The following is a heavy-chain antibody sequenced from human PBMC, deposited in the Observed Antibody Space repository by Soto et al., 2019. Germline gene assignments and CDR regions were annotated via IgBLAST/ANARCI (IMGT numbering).Heavy chain of an antibody. CDR3: PRDIGFDYVN. D-gene: IGHD3-16*01. Sequence: GGSLRLSCGVSGFNVMSYWMSWVRQAPGKGLEWVASIKEDGSEIYYLQSVRGRFTISRDNAANALHLAMNYLSAEDTAVYSCPRDIGFDYVNWGPGTLVTVSS. J-gene: IGHJ1*01. CDR1: GFNVMSYW. CDR2: IKEDGSEI. V-gene: IGHV3-7*01.